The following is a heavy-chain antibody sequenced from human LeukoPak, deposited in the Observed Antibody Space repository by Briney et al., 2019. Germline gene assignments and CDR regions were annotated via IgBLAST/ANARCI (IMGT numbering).Heavy chain of an antibody. J-gene: IGHJ4*02. CDR2: INHSGST. V-gene: IGHV4-34*01. CDR1: GGSFSGHY. D-gene: IGHD3-10*01. Sequence: PSETLSLTCAVYGGSFSGHYWSWIRQPPGKGLEWIGEINHSGSTNYNPSLKSRVTISVDTSKNQFSLKLSSVTAADTAVYYCARHAGSESYYSHWDYWGQGTLVTVSS. CDR3: ARHAGSESYYSHWDY.